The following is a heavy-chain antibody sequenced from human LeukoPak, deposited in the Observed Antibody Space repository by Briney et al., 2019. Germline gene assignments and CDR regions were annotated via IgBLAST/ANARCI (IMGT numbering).Heavy chain of an antibody. CDR1: GFTFSSLW. CDR2: IKQDGSEI. V-gene: IGHV3-7*01. CDR3: ASGSGFLFDH. D-gene: IGHD6-19*01. Sequence: GGSLRLSCAASGFTFSSLWMTWVCQAPGKGLEWVANIKQDGSEIYYVDSVKGRFTISRDNAKNSLYLQMNSLRAEDTAVYDCASGSGFLFDHWGQGTLVTVSS. J-gene: IGHJ4*02.